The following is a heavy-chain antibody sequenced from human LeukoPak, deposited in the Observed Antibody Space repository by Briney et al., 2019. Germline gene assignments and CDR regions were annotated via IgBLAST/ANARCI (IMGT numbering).Heavy chain of an antibody. CDR1: GFTFSSYW. D-gene: IGHD3-3*01. CDR3: ARESGLLEWLTSEINWFDP. J-gene: IGHJ5*02. Sequence: GGSLRLSCAASGFTFSSYWMSWVRQAPGKGLEWVAYIKQDGSEKYYVDSVKGRFTISRDNSKNSLYLQMNSLRAEDTAMYYGARESGLLEWLTSEINWFDPWGQGTLVTVYS. V-gene: IGHV3-7*01. CDR2: IKQDGSEK.